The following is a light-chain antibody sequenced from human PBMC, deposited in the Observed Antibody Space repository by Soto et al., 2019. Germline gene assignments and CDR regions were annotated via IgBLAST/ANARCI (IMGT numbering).Light chain of an antibody. CDR3: ISYTVSSSDV. CDR1: SSDIGTYDH. V-gene: IGLV2-14*01. Sequence: QSVLTQPASVSGSPGQSITISCSGNSSDIGTYDHVAWFQQFPGKTPKLMIYSVSNRPSGVSYRFSGSKSGNTASLTISGLQAEDEAEYYCISYTVSSSDVFGTGTKVTVL. J-gene: IGLJ1*01. CDR2: SVS.